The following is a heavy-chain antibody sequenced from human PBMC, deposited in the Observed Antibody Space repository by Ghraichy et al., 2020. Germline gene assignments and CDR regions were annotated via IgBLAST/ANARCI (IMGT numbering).Heavy chain of an antibody. CDR2: IKSDGTGP. V-gene: IGHV3-74*01. Sequence: GGSLRLSCAASGFTFSSYYMHWVRQPPGKGLVWVSRIKSDGTGPSYADSVRGRFTISRDNAKNTLYLQMNSLRVEDTAVYYCVRGGYGDYEGWGQGVLVTVSS. CDR1: GFTFSSYY. D-gene: IGHD4-17*01. CDR3: VRGGYGDYEG. J-gene: IGHJ4*02.